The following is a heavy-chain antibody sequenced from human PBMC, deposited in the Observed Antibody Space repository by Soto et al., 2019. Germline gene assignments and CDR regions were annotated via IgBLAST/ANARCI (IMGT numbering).Heavy chain of an antibody. CDR1: GGSISSGGYS. V-gene: IGHV4-30-2*01. CDR3: ARSTVDTAMVVKY. J-gene: IGHJ4*02. D-gene: IGHD5-18*01. Sequence: SETLSLTCAVSGGSISSGGYSWSWIRQPPGKGLEWIGYIYHSGSTYYNPSLKSRVTISVDRSKNQFSLKLRYVTAADTAVYYCARSTVDTAMVVKYWGQGTLVTVSS. CDR2: IYHSGST.